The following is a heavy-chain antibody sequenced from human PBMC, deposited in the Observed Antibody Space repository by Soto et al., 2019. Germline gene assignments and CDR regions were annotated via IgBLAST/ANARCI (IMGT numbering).Heavy chain of an antibody. V-gene: IGHV4-31*03. D-gene: IGHD6-13*01. CDR1: GGSISSGGYC. J-gene: IGHJ4*02. CDR2: IYYSGST. Sequence: QVQLQESGPGLVKPSQTLSLTCTVSGGSISSGGYCWSWIRQHPGKGLEWIGYIYYSGSTYYNPSLKSRLTISVDTSKNQFSLKLSSVTAADTAVYYCARDRSSIAAAGSFDYWGQGTLVTVSS. CDR3: ARDRSSIAAAGSFDY.